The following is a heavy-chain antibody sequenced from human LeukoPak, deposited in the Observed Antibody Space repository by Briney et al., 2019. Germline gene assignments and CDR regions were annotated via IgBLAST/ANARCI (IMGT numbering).Heavy chain of an antibody. Sequence: SETLSLTCTVSGYSISSGYYWGWIRQPPGKGLEWIGSIYHSGSTYYNPSLKSRVTISVDTSKNQFSLKLSSVSAADTAVYYCAGYQWPNWFDPWGQGTLVTVSS. CDR2: IYHSGST. V-gene: IGHV4-38-2*02. CDR1: GYSISSGYY. D-gene: IGHD6-19*01. CDR3: AGYQWPNWFDP. J-gene: IGHJ5*02.